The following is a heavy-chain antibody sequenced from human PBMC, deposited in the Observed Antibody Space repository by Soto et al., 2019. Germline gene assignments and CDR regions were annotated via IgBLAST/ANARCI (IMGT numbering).Heavy chain of an antibody. CDR1: GGSFSGYY. V-gene: IGHV4-34*01. Sequence: SETLSLTCAVYGGSFSGYYWSWIRQPPGKGLEWIGEINHSGSTNYNPSLKSRVTISVDTSKNQFSLKLSSVTAADTAVYYCAREIVATIRGEYYFDYWGQGTLVTVSS. CDR2: INHSGST. J-gene: IGHJ4*02. D-gene: IGHD5-12*01. CDR3: AREIVATIRGEYYFDY.